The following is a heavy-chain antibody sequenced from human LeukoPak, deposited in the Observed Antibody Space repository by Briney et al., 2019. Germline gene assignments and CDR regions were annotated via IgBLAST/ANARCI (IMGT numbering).Heavy chain of an antibody. J-gene: IGHJ4*02. CDR3: ARDQQWVVSRPFDY. V-gene: IGHV1-2*02. CDR2: INPNSGGT. CDR1: GYTFTGYY. D-gene: IGHD6-19*01. Sequence: ASVKVSCKASGYTFTGYYMHWVRQAPGQGLEWMGWINPNSGGTNYAQKFQGRVTMTRDTSISTAYMELSRLRSDDTAVYYCARDQQWVVSRPFDYWGQGTLVTVSS.